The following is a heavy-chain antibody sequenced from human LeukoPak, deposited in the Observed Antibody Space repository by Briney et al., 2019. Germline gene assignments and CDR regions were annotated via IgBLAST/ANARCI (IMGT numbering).Heavy chain of an antibody. CDR3: ARDGVAGGFDY. CDR2: IHYSGST. V-gene: IGHV4-59*01. D-gene: IGHD6-19*01. CDR1: GGXIGSYY. Sequence: SETLSLTCTVSGGXIGSYYCNWIRQAPGKGLEWIGYIHYSGSTNHNSSLKSRVTLSVDTSRNQYSLKLSSVTAADTAVYYCARDGVAGGFDYWGQGTLVTVSS. J-gene: IGHJ4*02.